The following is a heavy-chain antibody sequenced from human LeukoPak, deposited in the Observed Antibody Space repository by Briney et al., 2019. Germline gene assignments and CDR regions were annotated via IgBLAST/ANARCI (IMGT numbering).Heavy chain of an antibody. V-gene: IGHV1-46*01. D-gene: IGHD1-14*01. CDR2: INPSDGGT. CDR1: GGTFSSYA. CDR3: ARVANQALDY. Sequence: GASVKVSCKASGGTFSSYAISWVRQAPGQGLEWMGIINPSDGGTGYAQMFQGRVSMTRDTSTSTVYMELSSLRSEDTAVYYCARVANQALDYWGQGTLVSVSS. J-gene: IGHJ4*02.